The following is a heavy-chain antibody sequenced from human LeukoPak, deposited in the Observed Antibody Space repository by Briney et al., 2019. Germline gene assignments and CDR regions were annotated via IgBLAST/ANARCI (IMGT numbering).Heavy chain of an antibody. CDR2: INPNSGGT. J-gene: IGHJ6*02. Sequence: GASVKVSCKASGYTFTGYYMHWVRQAPGQGLEWMGWINPNSGGTNYAQKFQGRVTMTRDTSISTAYMELGRLRSDDTAIYYCARDFNLPGYYYCMDVWGQGTTVTVSS. D-gene: IGHD3-10*01. V-gene: IGHV1-2*02. CDR1: GYTFTGYY. CDR3: ARDFNLPGYYYCMDV.